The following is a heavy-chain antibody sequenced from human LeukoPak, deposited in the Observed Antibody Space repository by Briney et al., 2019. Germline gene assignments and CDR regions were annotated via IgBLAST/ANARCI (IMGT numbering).Heavy chain of an antibody. Sequence: GGSLRLSCAASAFTFSDYYMSWISQAPGKGLEWVSYISSSGSTISYADSVKGRFTISRDNAKNSLYLQMDSLRAEDTAVYYCARDRGYYYDSSGYHPWGQGTLVTVSS. V-gene: IGHV3-11*01. D-gene: IGHD3-22*01. J-gene: IGHJ5*02. CDR2: ISSSGSTI. CDR1: AFTFSDYY. CDR3: ARDRGYYYDSSGYHP.